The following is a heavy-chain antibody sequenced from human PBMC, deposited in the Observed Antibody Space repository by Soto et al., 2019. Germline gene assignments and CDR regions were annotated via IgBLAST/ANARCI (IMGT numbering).Heavy chain of an antibody. D-gene: IGHD2-2*01. CDR3: ARAHIVVPAAIHSHIDY. J-gene: IGHJ4*02. V-gene: IGHV4-31*03. Sequence: SETLSLTCTVSGGSISSGGYYWSWIRQHPGKGLEWIGYIYYSGSTYYNPSLKSRVTISVDTSKNQFSLKLSSVTAADTAVYYCARAHIVVPAAIHSHIDYWGQGTLVTVSS. CDR1: GGSISSGGYY. CDR2: IYYSGST.